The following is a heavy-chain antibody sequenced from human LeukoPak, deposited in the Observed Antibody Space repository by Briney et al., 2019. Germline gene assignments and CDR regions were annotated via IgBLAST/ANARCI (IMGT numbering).Heavy chain of an antibody. CDR1: GGSISRGGHF. J-gene: IGHJ4*02. V-gene: IGHV4-31*03. D-gene: IGHD3-22*01. CDR2: IYYSGST. Sequence: SQTLSLTCTVSGGSISRGGHFWSWIRQHPGKGLEWIGYIYYSGSTYYNPSLKSRVTISVDTSKNQFSLKLSSVTAADTAVYYCARHDSSGQFDYWGQGTLVTVSS. CDR3: ARHDSSGQFDY.